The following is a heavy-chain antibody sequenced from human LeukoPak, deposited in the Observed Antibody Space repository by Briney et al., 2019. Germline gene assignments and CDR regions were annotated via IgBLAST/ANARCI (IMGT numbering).Heavy chain of an antibody. CDR3: ARGFSGPSYYYYMDV. D-gene: IGHD2-15*01. CDR1: GFTFTVYN. Sequence: ASVKVSCTASGFTFTVYNIHWVRQAPGQGLEWMGWINPNNGGTNYAQKFQGRVTMTRDTSISTAYMELSRLRSDDTAVYYCARGFSGPSYYYYMDVWGKGTTVTVSS. V-gene: IGHV1-2*02. J-gene: IGHJ6*03. CDR2: INPNNGGT.